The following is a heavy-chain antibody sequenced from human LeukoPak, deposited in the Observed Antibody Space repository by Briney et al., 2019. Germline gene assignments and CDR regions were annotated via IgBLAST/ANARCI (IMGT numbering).Heavy chain of an antibody. D-gene: IGHD3-10*01. Sequence: GGSLRLSCAASGFTFTSFAMHWVRQAPGKGLEWVALISYDGSNKYYADSVKGRFTISRDNSKSTLFLQMNSLRAEDTAVYYCARGTYGLGSSVSYYYGLDVWGQGTTVTVSS. CDR2: ISYDGSNK. J-gene: IGHJ6*02. CDR1: GFTFTSFA. V-gene: IGHV3-30*03. CDR3: ARGTYGLGSSVSYYYGLDV.